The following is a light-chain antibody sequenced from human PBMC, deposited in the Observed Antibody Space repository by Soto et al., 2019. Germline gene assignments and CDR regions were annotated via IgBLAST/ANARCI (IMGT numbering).Light chain of an antibody. CDR3: QQYNTSPRT. CDR1: QSVDSNL. Sequence: IVLTQSPGTLSLSPGERDTLSHGLSQSVDSNLLAWYQQKRGQAPRLLIYGASNRATGIPDRFSGSGSGTDFTLTISRLEPEDFAVYYCQQYNTSPRTFGQGTKVDIK. CDR2: GAS. V-gene: IGKV3-20*01. J-gene: IGKJ1*01.